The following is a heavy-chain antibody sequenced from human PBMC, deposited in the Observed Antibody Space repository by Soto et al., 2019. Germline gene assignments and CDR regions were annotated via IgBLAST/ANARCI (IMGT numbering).Heavy chain of an antibody. J-gene: IGHJ1*01. Sequence: QVQLQQWGAGLLKPSETLSLTCAVYGGSFSGYYWSWIRQPPGKGLEWIGEINHSGSTNYNPSLKSRVTISVDTAKPQFSLKLSSVTAADTAVYYCASTGVVAATRHNLYFQHWGQGTLVTVSS. D-gene: IGHD2-15*01. V-gene: IGHV4-34*01. CDR1: GGSFSGYY. CDR3: ASTGVVAATRHNLYFQH. CDR2: INHSGST.